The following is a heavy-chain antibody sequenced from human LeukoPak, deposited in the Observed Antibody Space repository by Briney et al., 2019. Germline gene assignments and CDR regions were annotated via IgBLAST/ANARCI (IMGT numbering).Heavy chain of an antibody. CDR2: ISGSGGST. D-gene: IGHD6-13*01. Sequence: GGSLRLSCAASGFTFSSYAMSWVRQAPGKGLEWVSAISGSGGSTYYADSVKGRFTISRDNSKNTLYLQMNSLRAEDTAVYYCATDKRAAGTMGAIDYWGQGTLVTVSS. V-gene: IGHV3-23*01. J-gene: IGHJ4*02. CDR1: GFTFSSYA. CDR3: ATDKRAAGTMGAIDY.